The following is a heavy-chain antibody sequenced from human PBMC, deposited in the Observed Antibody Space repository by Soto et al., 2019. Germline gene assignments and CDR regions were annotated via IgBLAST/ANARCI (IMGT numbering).Heavy chain of an antibody. CDR1: GFTFSSYA. CDR2: ISGSGGST. J-gene: IGHJ6*02. V-gene: IGHV3-23*01. D-gene: IGHD5-18*01. CDR3: ARYPGTTGYSYGPPPFYYYYGMDV. Sequence: GGSLRLSCAASGFTFSSYAMSWVRQAPGKGLEWVSAISGSGGSTYYADSVKGRFTISRDNSKNTLYLQMNSLRAEDTAVYYCARYPGTTGYSYGPPPFYYYYGMDVWGQGTTVTVSS.